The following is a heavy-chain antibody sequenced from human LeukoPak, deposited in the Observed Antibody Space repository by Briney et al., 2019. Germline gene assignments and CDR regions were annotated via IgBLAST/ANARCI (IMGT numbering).Heavy chain of an antibody. CDR1: GGSISSYY. V-gene: IGHV4-59*04. CDR2: IYYSGST. J-gene: IGHJ5*02. CDR3: AISDYDFWSGYYSWFDP. D-gene: IGHD3-3*01. Sequence: SETLSLTCTVSGGSISSYYWSWIRQPPGKGLEWIGYIYYSGSTYYNPSLKSRVTISVDTSKNQFSLKLSSVTAADTAVYYCAISDYDFWSGYYSWFDPWGQGTLVTVSS.